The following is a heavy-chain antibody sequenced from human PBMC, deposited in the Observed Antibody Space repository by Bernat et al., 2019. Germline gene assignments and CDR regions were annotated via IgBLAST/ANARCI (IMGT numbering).Heavy chain of an antibody. CDR3: ASGDYYGSGSAFDY. D-gene: IGHD3-10*01. Sequence: EVQLVESGGGLVQPGGSLRLSCAASGFTFSSYSMNWVRQAPGKGLEWVSYISSSSSTIYYAASVKGRFTISRDNAKNSLYLQMNSLRDEDTAVYYCASGDYYGSGSAFDYWGQGTLVTVSS. CDR2: ISSSSSTI. J-gene: IGHJ4*02. CDR1: GFTFSSYS. V-gene: IGHV3-48*02.